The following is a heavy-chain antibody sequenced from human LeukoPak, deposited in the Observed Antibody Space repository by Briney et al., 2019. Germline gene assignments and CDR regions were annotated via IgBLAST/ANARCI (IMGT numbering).Heavy chain of an antibody. Sequence: GGSLRLSREASGFTLSNYWMSWVRQAPGKGLEWVANIKQDGSEKYYVDPVKGRFTISRDNAKNSLYLQMNSLRAEDTAVYYCARDGCWGQGTLVTVSS. V-gene: IGHV3-7*04. CDR2: IKQDGSEK. D-gene: IGHD2-2*03. J-gene: IGHJ4*02. CDR3: ARDGC. CDR1: GFTLSNYW.